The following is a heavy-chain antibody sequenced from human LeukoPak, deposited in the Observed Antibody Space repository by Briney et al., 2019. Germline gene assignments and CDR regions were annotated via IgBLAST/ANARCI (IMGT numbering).Heavy chain of an antibody. CDR2: IIPIFGTA. CDR1: GGTFSGYA. V-gene: IGHV1-69*06. Sequence: ASVKVSCKASGGTFSGYAISWVRQAPGQGLEWMGGIIPIFGTANYAQKFQGRVTITADKSTSTAYMELSSLRSEDTAVYYCASKRPGDDILTGYGYWGQGTLVTVSS. D-gene: IGHD3-9*01. CDR3: ASKRPGDDILTGYGY. J-gene: IGHJ4*02.